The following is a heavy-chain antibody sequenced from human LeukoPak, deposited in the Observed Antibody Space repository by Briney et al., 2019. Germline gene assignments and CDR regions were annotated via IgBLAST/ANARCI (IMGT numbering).Heavy chain of an antibody. V-gene: IGHV3-7*01. CDR3: ARVVAVPAARLYYYYYGMDV. CDR1: GFTFSSYW. D-gene: IGHD2-2*01. Sequence: GGSLRLSCAASGFTFSSYWMSWVRQAPGKGLEWMANIKQDGSEKYYVDSVKGRFTISRDNAKNSLYLQMNSLRAEDTAVYYCARVVAVPAARLYYYYYGMDVWGQGTTVTVSS. CDR2: IKQDGSEK. J-gene: IGHJ6*02.